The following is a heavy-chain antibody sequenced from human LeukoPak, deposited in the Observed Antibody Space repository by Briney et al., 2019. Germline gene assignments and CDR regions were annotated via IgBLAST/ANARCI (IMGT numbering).Heavy chain of an antibody. J-gene: IGHJ4*02. D-gene: IGHD3-10*01. V-gene: IGHV4-4*02. CDR1: GGSISSSNW. CDR3: ARESDGITMVRGVPHFDY. CDR2: IYHSGST. Sequence: SETLSLTCAVSGGSISSSNWWSWVRQPPGKGLEWIGEIYHSGSTNYNPSLKSRVTISVDKSKNQFSLKLSSVTAADTAVYYCARESDGITMVRGVPHFDYWGQGTLVTVSS.